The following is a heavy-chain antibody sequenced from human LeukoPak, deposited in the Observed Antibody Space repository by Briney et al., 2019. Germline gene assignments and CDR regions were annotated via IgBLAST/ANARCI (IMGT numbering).Heavy chain of an antibody. J-gene: IGHJ4*02. CDR2: ISSSSSYI. V-gene: IGHV3-21*04. D-gene: IGHD5-24*01. CDR3: AKVSQGWLHLISLDY. CDR1: GFTFSSYS. Sequence: GGSLRLSCAASGFTFSSYSMNWVRQAPGKGLEWVSSISSSSSYIYYADSVKGRFTISRDNAKNSLYLQMNSLRAEDTAVYYCAKVSQGWLHLISLDYWGQGTLVTVSS.